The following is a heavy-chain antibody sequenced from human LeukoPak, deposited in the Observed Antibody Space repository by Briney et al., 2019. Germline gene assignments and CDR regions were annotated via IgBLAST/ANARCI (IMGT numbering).Heavy chain of an antibody. CDR2: INPNSGGT. J-gene: IGHJ4*02. CDR1: GYTFTGYY. CDR3: ARGGIAVAGTWDY. V-gene: IGHV1-2*02. D-gene: IGHD6-19*01. Sequence: ASVKVSCMASGYTFTGYYMHWVRQAPGQGLEWMGWINPNSGGTNYAQKFQGRVTMTRDTSISTAYMELSRLRSDDTAVYYCARGGIAVAGTWDYWGQGTLVTVSS.